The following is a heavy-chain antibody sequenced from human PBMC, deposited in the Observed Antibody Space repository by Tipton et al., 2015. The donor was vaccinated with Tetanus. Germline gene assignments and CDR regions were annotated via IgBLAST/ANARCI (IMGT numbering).Heavy chain of an antibody. CDR1: GFIFSSYG. CDR3: AREAGCSGGSCCSGDLGN. J-gene: IGHJ4*02. V-gene: IGHV3-33*01. D-gene: IGHD2-15*01. Sequence: SLRLSCAASGFIFSSYGIHWVRQAPGKGLEWVAVSWYDGTDKYYADSVKGRFTISRDNSKNTLYLQMNSLRAEDTAVYYCAREAGCSGGSCCSGDLGNWGQGTQVTGSS. CDR2: SWYDGTDK.